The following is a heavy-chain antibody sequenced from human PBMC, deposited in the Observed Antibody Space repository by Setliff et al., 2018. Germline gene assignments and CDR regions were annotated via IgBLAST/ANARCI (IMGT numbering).Heavy chain of an antibody. CDR3: ARGPLLTYYDILTGYFLPH. CDR2: IYTSGST. D-gene: IGHD3-9*01. J-gene: IGHJ4*02. CDR1: GGSISSGSYY. V-gene: IGHV4-61*09. Sequence: SETLSLTCTVSGGSISSGSYYWSWIRQPAGKGLEWIGHIYTSGSTNYNPSLKSRVTISVDTSKNQFSLKLSSVTAADTAVYYCARGPLLTYYDILTGYFLPHWGQGTLVTVSS.